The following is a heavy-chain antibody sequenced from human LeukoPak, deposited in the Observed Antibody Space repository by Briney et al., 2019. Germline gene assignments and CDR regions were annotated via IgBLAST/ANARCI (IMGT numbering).Heavy chain of an antibody. CDR1: GFTFSSYA. D-gene: IGHD3-22*01. Sequence: GRSLRLSCAASGFTFSSYAMSWVRQAPGKGLEWVSTFSGSGGSTHYADSVKGRFTISRDNSKNTLYLQMNSLRAEDTAVYYCAKMVVVVIRGGDAFDIWGQGTMVTVSS. V-gene: IGHV3-23*01. J-gene: IGHJ3*02. CDR3: AKMVVVVIRGGDAFDI. CDR2: FSGSGGST.